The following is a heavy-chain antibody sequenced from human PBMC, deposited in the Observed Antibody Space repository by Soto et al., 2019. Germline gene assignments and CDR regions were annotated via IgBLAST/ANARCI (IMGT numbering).Heavy chain of an antibody. CDR2: INPNSGGT. D-gene: IGHD2-15*01. CDR1: GDTFTGYY. J-gene: IGHJ4*02. V-gene: IGHV1-2*04. CDR3: ARGLVVVAASLIYFDY. Sequence: ASVKVSCKASGDTFTGYYMHWVRQAPGQGLEWMGWINPNSGGTNYAQKFQGWVTMTRDTSISTAYMELSRLRSDDTAVYYCARGLVVVAASLIYFDYWGQGTLVTVSS.